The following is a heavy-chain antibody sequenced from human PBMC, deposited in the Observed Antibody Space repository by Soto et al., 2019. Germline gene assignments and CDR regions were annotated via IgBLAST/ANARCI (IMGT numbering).Heavy chain of an antibody. Sequence: PSETLSLTCTVSGGSISSGGYYWSWIRQHPGKGLEWIGYIYYSGSTYYNPSLKSRVTISVDTSKNQFSLKLSSVTAADTAVYYCARYSSSWYWFDPWGQGTLVTVSS. J-gene: IGHJ5*02. CDR1: GGSISSGGYY. CDR2: IYYSGST. V-gene: IGHV4-31*03. CDR3: ARYSSSWYWFDP. D-gene: IGHD6-13*01.